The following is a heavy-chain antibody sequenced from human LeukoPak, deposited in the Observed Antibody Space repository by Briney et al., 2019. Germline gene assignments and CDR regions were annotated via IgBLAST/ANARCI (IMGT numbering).Heavy chain of an antibody. Sequence: SGNVSCNASGYRFTIYGISWVRQAPGPGLEWRGWRNAYSGNTNYAQKFHGRVTMTTDTSTRTPYIVLRGLMSDDTAVYYGSRGIAVGVVNDYWGQGTLVTVSS. CDR2: RNAYSGNT. CDR1: GYRFTIYG. CDR3: SRGIAVGVVNDY. V-gene: IGHV1-18*01. J-gene: IGHJ4*02. D-gene: IGHD6-19*01.